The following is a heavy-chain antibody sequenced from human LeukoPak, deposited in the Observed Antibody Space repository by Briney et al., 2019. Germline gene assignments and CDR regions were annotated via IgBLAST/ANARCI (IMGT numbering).Heavy chain of an antibody. CDR3: ARVVYDSSTYPKSYFDF. CDR1: GVSVTSDHYY. Sequence: SQTLSLTCTVPGVSVTSDHYYWVWVRQHPGQGLEWIGYIYYTGSTYYNPSLKSRVTISVDTSKNQFSLKLSSVTAADTAVYYCARVVYDSSTYPKSYFDFWGQGTLVTVSS. CDR2: IYYTGST. J-gene: IGHJ4*02. V-gene: IGHV4-31*03. D-gene: IGHD3-22*01.